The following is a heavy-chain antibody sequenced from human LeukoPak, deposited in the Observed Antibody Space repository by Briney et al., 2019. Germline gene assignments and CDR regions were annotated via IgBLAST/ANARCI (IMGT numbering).Heavy chain of an antibody. Sequence: GGSLRLFCAASGFTFSTYAMTWVRQTPGKGLEWVSTITSGLTTYYADSVKGRFTISRDNAKNSGYLQMDSLRVEDTALYYCARDSGTYSGYYYYYMDVWGKGTTVTVSS. V-gene: IGHV3-69-1*01. CDR2: ITSGLTT. D-gene: IGHD3-16*01. J-gene: IGHJ6*03. CDR3: ARDSGTYSGYYYYYMDV. CDR1: GFTFSTYA.